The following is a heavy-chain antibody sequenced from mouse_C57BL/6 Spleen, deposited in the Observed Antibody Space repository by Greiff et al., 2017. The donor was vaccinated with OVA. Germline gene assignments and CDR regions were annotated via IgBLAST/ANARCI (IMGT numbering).Heavy chain of an antibody. D-gene: IGHD4-1*01. CDR2: IDPETGGT. J-gene: IGHJ4*01. Sequence: QVQLKESGAELVRPGASVTLSCKASGYTFTDYEMHWVKQTPVHGLEWIGAIDPETGGTAYNQKFKGKAILTADKSSSTAYMELRSLTSEASAVYYCTRDWDDYAMDYWGQGTSVTVSS. CDR1: GYTFTDYE. V-gene: IGHV1-15*01. CDR3: TRDWDDYAMDY.